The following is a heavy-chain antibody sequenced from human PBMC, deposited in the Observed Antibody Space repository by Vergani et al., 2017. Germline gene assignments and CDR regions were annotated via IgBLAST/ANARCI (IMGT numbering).Heavy chain of an antibody. CDR3: ARRRDGYKYFFDY. CDR2: ISGSGGST. J-gene: IGHJ4*02. Sequence: EVQLLESGGGLVQPGGSLRLSCAASGFTSSNYAMSWVRQSPGEGLEWVSAISGSGGSTYYAHSVKGRFSISRDNSMNTVYLLMNSVRAEDTAAYYCARRRDGYKYFFDYWGQGTLVTVSS. D-gene: IGHD5-24*01. V-gene: IGHV3-23*01. CDR1: GFTSSNYA.